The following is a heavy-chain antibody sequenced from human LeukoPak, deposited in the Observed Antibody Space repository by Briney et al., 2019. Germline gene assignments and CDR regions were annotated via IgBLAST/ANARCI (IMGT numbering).Heavy chain of an antibody. J-gene: IGHJ2*01. Sequence: GGSLRLSCAASGFTLSSYAMSWVRQAPGKGLEWVSAISGSGGSTYYADSVKGRFTISRDNSKNTLYLQMNSLRAEDTAVYYCAKGPYSSSSRIWYFDLWGRGTLVTVSS. V-gene: IGHV3-23*01. CDR3: AKGPYSSSSRIWYFDL. CDR1: GFTLSSYA. D-gene: IGHD6-6*01. CDR2: ISGSGGST.